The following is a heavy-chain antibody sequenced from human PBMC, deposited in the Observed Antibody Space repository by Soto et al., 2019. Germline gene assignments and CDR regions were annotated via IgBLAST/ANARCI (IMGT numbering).Heavy chain of an antibody. J-gene: IGHJ4*02. CDR1: GFTFDGYG. Sequence: PGGSLRLSCAASGFTFDGYGMNWVRQAPGKGLEWVSSINWNGGSTGYADSVRGRFTISRDNAKNSLYLQMNSLRAEDTALYYCARGIAADREQEYWGQGTLVTVSS. V-gene: IGHV3-20*04. CDR3: ARGIAADREQEY. D-gene: IGHD6-13*01. CDR2: INWNGGST.